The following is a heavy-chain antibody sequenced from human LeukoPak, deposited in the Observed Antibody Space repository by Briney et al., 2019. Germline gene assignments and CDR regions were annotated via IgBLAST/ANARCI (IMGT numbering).Heavy chain of an antibody. CDR3: ARDLGQYYDTSDNWFDP. CDR1: GFTFSNYW. Sequence: GGSLRLSCAASGFTFSNYWMHWVRQAPGRGLVWVSRINSDGINTSYADSVKGRFTISRDNAKNTLNLQMNSLRAEDTAVYYCARDLGQYYDTSDNWFDPWGQGTLVTVSS. D-gene: IGHD3-22*01. CDR2: INSDGINT. J-gene: IGHJ5*02. V-gene: IGHV3-74*01.